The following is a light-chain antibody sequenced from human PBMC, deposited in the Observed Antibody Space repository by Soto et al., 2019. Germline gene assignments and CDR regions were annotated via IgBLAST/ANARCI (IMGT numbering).Light chain of an antibody. J-gene: IGKJ4*01. CDR1: QGINNF. Sequence: DIQLTQPPSFLSASVGDRVTITCRASQGINNFLAWYQQRSGKAPKLLIYAASTLQSGVPSRFSGSGSGTEFTLTISSLQPEDFATYYCQQLYTYPRSFGGGTKVDIK. V-gene: IGKV1-9*01. CDR2: AAS. CDR3: QQLYTYPRS.